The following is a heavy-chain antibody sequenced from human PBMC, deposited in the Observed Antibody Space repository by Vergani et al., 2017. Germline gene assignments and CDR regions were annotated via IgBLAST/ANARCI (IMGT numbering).Heavy chain of an antibody. CDR1: GFTFSSYA. J-gene: IGHJ5*02. CDR3: AKDDFCSGYYRHNWFDP. D-gene: IGHD3-3*01. V-gene: IGHV3-23*01. CDR2: ISVSGGST. Sequence: EVQLLESGGGLVQPGGSLRLSCAASGFTFSSYAMSWVRQAPGKGLEWVSAISVSGGSTYYADSVKGRFTISRDNSKNTLYLQMNSLRAEDTAVDYCAKDDFCSGYYRHNWFDPWGQGTLVTVSS.